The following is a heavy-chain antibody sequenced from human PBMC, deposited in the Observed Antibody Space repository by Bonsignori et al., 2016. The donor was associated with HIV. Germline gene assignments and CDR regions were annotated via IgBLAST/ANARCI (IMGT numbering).Heavy chain of an antibody. CDR2: ISSRGGTK. CDR1: GFTFSSYE. J-gene: IGHJ5*02. Sequence: EVLLVESGGGLVQPGGSLRLSCVASGFTFSSYEMNWVRQAPGKGLEWVSYISSRGGTKFYADSVKGRFTISRDNGKNSLYLQMNSLRAEDTAVYYCARGLDDYGDEYNWFDPWGQGT. V-gene: IGHV3-48*03. D-gene: IGHD4-17*01. CDR3: ARGLDDYGDEYNWFDP.